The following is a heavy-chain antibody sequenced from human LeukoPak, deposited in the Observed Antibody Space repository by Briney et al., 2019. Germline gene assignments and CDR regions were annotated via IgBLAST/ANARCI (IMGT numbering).Heavy chain of an antibody. CDR2: ISGSGGST. V-gene: IGHV3-23*01. CDR3: AKDGNYGSGSYFDY. CDR1: GFTFSNYA. J-gene: IGHJ4*02. D-gene: IGHD3-10*01. Sequence: GGSLRLSCAALGFTFSNYAMTWVRQAPGKGLEWVSSISGSGGSTYYADSVKGRFTISRDNSKNTLYLQMNSLRAEDTAVYYCAKDGNYGSGSYFDYWGQGTLVTVSS.